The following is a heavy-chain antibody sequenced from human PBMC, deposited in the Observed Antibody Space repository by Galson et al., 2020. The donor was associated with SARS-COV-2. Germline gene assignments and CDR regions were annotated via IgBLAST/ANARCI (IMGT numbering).Heavy chain of an antibody. CDR1: GGTFSTYG. J-gene: IGHJ6*02. V-gene: IGHV1-69*06. CDR3: ARGYCKNGVCYYYYYYGMDV. CDR2: IIPIFGTS. Sequence: SVKVSCKASGGTFSTYGISWVRQAPGQGLEWIGGIIPIFGTSIYAQNFQGRVTITADKSTSTAYMELSSLRSEDTAVYYCARGYCKNGVCYYYYYYGMDVWGQGTTVTVSS. D-gene: IGHD2-8*01.